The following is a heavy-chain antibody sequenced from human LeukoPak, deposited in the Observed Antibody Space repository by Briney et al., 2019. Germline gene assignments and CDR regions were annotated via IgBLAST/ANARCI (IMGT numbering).Heavy chain of an antibody. Sequence: PGRSLRLSCAASGFTFDDYAMHWVQQAPGKGLEWVSGISWNSGSIGYADSVKGRFTISRDNAKNSLYLQMNSLRAEDTALYYCAKDIRRYDGSGGFDYWGQGTLVTVSS. CDR2: ISWNSGSI. J-gene: IGHJ4*02. CDR1: GFTFDDYA. CDR3: AKDIRRYDGSGGFDY. V-gene: IGHV3-9*01. D-gene: IGHD3-22*01.